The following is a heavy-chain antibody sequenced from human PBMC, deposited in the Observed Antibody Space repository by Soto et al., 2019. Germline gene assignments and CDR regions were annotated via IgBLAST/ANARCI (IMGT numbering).Heavy chain of an antibody. Sequence: QLQLQESGPGLVKPSETLSLTCTVSGGSISSSSYYWGWIRQPPGKGLEWIGSIYYSWSTSYNPSLKCRVTISVDTSENQFSLKLSSVTGADTAVYYCARKYCGGGCYWGHDWFDPWGQGTLVTVSS. D-gene: IGHD2-21*02. CDR1: GGSISSSSYY. J-gene: IGHJ5*02. V-gene: IGHV4-39*01. CDR3: ARKYCGGGCYWGHDWFDP. CDR2: IYYSWST.